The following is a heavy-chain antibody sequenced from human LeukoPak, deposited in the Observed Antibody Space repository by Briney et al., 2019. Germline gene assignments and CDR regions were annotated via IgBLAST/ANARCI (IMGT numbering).Heavy chain of an antibody. CDR2: INHSGST. J-gene: IGHJ4*02. Sequence: PSETLSLTCAVYGGSFSGYYWSWIRQPPGKGLEWIGEINHSGSTNYNPSLKSRVTISVDTSKNQFSLKLSSVTAADTAVYYCARRRDVDTAMVPMYYFDYWGQGTLVTVSS. CDR1: GGSFSGYY. CDR3: ARRRDVDTAMVPMYYFDY. D-gene: IGHD5-18*01. V-gene: IGHV4-34*01.